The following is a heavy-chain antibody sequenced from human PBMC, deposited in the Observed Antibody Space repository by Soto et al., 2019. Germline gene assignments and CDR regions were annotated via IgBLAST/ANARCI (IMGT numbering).Heavy chain of an antibody. V-gene: IGHV3-43*01. CDR2: ISWDGTST. CDR1: GFTFDDYT. CDR3: AKDQLEE. J-gene: IGHJ4*02. Sequence: EVQLVESGGVMIQPGGSLRLSCAASGFTFDDYTMHWVRQFPGKGLEWVSLISWDGTSTYYADSVKGRFTISRDNTRNSLYLQMSRLRTEDTALYYCAKDQLEEWGQGTPVTVSS. D-gene: IGHD1-1*01.